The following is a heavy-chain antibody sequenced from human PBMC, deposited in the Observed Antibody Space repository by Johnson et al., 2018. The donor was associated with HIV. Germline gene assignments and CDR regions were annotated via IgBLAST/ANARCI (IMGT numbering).Heavy chain of an antibody. J-gene: IGHJ3*02. D-gene: IGHD2-2*01. CDR2: ISYDGSNK. V-gene: IGHV3-30-3*01. CDR1: GFTFSSYA. CDR3: ARPEINCSSTSCQKAGAFDI. Sequence: QVQLVESGGGLVQPGGSLRLSCAASGFTFSSYAMHWVRQAPGKGLEWVAVISYDGSNKYYADSVKGRFTISRDNSKNTLYLQMNSLRAEDTAVYYCARPEINCSSTSCQKAGAFDIWGQGTMVTVSS.